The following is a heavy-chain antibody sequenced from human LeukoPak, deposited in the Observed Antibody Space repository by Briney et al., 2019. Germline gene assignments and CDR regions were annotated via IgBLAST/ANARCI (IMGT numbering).Heavy chain of an antibody. CDR1: GDSISNYY. CDR3: ARASGVLRFLDWLGAFDI. CDR2: FYYTGST. Sequence: SETLSLTCTVSGDSISNYYWSWIPQPPGKGLEWIGYFYYTGSTNYNPSLRSRVTISVDTSKNQFSLKLSSVTAADTAVYYCARASGVLRFLDWLGAFDIWGQGTMVTVSS. J-gene: IGHJ3*02. V-gene: IGHV4-59*01. D-gene: IGHD3-3*01.